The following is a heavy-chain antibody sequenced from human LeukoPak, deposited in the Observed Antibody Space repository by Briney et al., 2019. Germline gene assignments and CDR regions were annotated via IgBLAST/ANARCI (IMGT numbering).Heavy chain of an antibody. Sequence: SETLSLTCTVSGGSISSYYWSWIRQHPGKGLEWIGYIYYTGSTYYSPSLKSRLTISVDTSKNQFSLKLSSVTAADTAVYYCARGPRDILTGYFDYWGQGSLVTVSS. D-gene: IGHD3-9*01. V-gene: IGHV4-59*06. CDR3: ARGPRDILTGYFDY. CDR2: IYYTGST. CDR1: GGSISSYY. J-gene: IGHJ4*02.